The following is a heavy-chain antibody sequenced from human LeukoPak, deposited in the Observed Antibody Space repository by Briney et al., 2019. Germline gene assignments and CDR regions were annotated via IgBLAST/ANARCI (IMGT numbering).Heavy chain of an antibody. V-gene: IGHV1-2*02. Sequence: ASVKVSSKASGYTFTGYYMHWVRQAPGQGLEWMGWINPNSGGTNYAQKFQGRVTMTRDTSISTAYMELSRLRSDDTAVYYCARRGSITMIVGNYYFDYWGQGTLVTVSS. CDR3: ARRGSITMIVGNYYFDY. J-gene: IGHJ4*02. CDR2: INPNSGGT. CDR1: GYTFTGYY. D-gene: IGHD3-22*01.